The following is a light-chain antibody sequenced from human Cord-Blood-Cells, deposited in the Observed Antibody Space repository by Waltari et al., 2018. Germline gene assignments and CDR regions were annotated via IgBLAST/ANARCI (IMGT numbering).Light chain of an antibody. J-gene: IGLJ2*01. CDR1: SSDVGGYNY. V-gene: IGLV2-14*01. CDR3: SSYTSSSTVV. Sequence: QSALTQPASVSGSPGQSITISCTGTSSDVGGYNYVSWYQQHPGKAPKLMIYDVSKRPSVVSNLFSGSRSGNTASLTISGLQAEDEADYYCSSYTSSSTVVFGGGTKLTVL. CDR2: DVS.